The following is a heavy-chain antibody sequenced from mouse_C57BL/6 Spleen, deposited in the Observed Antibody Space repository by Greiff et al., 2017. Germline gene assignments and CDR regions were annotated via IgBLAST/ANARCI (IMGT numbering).Heavy chain of an antibody. V-gene: IGHV5-4*01. CDR3: AREGDTTGLLDY. CDR2: ISDGGSYT. J-gene: IGHJ4*01. Sequence: EVQLVESGGGLVKPGGSLKLSCAASGFTFSSYAMSWVRQTPEKRLEWVATISDGGSYTYYPDNVKGRFTISRDNAKNNLYLQMSHLKSEDTAMYYCAREGDTTGLLDYWGQGTSVTVSS. D-gene: IGHD1-1*01. CDR1: GFTFSSYA.